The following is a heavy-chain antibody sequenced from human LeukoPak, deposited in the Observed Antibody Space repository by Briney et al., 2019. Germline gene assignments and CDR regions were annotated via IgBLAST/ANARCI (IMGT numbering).Heavy chain of an antibody. J-gene: IGHJ4*02. CDR1: GGSISSYY. V-gene: IGHV4-59*01. D-gene: IGHD2-2*01. Sequence: SETLSLTCTVSGGSISSYYWSWIRQPPWKGLEWIGYIYYSGSTNYNPSLKSRVTISVDTSKNQFSLKLSSVTAADTAVYYCAREAGYCSSTSCHYFDYWGQGTLVTVSS. CDR3: AREAGYCSSTSCHYFDY. CDR2: IYYSGST.